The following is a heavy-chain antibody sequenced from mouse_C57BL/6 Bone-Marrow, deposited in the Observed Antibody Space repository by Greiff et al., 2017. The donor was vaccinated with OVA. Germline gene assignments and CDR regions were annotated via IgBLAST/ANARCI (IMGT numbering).Heavy chain of an antibody. CDR1: GFTFSSYG. J-gene: IGHJ3*01. V-gene: IGHV5-6*01. D-gene: IGHD1-1*01. CDR3: ERRLRNYGSSGFAY. CDR2: ISSGGSYT. Sequence: EVQLVESGGDLVKPGGSLKLSCAASGFTFSSYGMSWVRQTPDKRLEWVATISSGGSYTYYPDSVKGRFTISRDNAKNTLYLQLSSLKSEDTAMYYCERRLRNYGSSGFAYWGQGTLVTVSA.